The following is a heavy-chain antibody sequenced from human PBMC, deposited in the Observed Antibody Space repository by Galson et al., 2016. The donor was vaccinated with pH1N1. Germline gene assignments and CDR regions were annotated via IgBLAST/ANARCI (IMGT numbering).Heavy chain of an antibody. J-gene: IGHJ4*02. CDR3: ARVSSWYYVDF. V-gene: IGHV1-18*01. CDR1: GYMFSTYG. Sequence: SVKVSCKASGYMFSTYGINWVRKAPGQGPEWMGRISGYNGNTIYAQKFQARISMTIDKSTSTVYMDLRSLRFDDTAVYYCARVSSWYYVDFWGQGTLITVSS. D-gene: IGHD6-13*01. CDR2: ISGYNGNT.